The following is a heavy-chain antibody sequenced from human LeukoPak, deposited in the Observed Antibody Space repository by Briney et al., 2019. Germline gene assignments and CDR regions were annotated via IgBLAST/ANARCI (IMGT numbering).Heavy chain of an antibody. J-gene: IGHJ4*02. V-gene: IGHV3-23*01. CDR1: GFGYSTFA. Sequence: PGGSLRLSCAASGFGYSTFAMAWVRQAPGKGLEWVSTISTSGETTYYADSVKGRFTASRDNSKNTLSLQMNGLRVDDTAVYFCAKANSIWNDSPFDSWGQGALVTVSS. CDR3: AKANSIWNDSPFDS. CDR2: ISTSGETT. D-gene: IGHD1-1*01.